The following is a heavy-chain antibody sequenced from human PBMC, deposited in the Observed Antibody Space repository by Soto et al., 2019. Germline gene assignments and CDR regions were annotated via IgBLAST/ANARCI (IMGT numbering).Heavy chain of an antibody. J-gene: IGHJ4*02. CDR1: GGSISSGGYY. CDR3: SIAGRLRPVAIDF. Sequence: NPSETLSLTCTVSGGSISSGGYYWSWIRQHPGKGLEWIGYIYYSGSTYYNPSLKSRVTISVDRSKNQFSLKLSSVTAADTAVYYFSIAGRLRPVAIDFRGPGILVTLSS. V-gene: IGHV4-31*03. D-gene: IGHD5-12*01. CDR2: IYYSGST.